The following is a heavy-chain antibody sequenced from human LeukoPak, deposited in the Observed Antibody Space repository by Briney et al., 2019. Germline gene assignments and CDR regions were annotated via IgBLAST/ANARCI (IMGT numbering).Heavy chain of an antibody. D-gene: IGHD5-24*01. CDR2: IIPIFGTA. J-gene: IGHJ4*02. Sequence: SVQVSCKASGGTFSSYAISWVRQAPGQGLEWMGGIIPIFGTANYAQKFQGRVTITADESTSTAYMELSSLRSEDTAVYYCARDGYNKYYFDYWGQGTLVTVSS. CDR3: ARDGYNKYYFDY. CDR1: GGTFSSYA. V-gene: IGHV1-69*13.